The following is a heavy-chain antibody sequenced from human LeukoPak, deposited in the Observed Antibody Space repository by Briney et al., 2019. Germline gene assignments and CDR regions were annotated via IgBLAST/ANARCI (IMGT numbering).Heavy chain of an antibody. J-gene: IGHJ6*02. Sequence: EASVKVSCEASGYTFTSYDINWVRQATGQGLEWMGWMNPNSGNTGYAQKFQGRVTMTRNTSISTAYMELSSLRSEDTAVYYCARFASGWNYYYGMDVWGQGTTVTVSS. CDR3: ARFASGWNYYYGMDV. CDR2: MNPNSGNT. V-gene: IGHV1-8*01. D-gene: IGHD2-15*01. CDR1: GYTFTSYD.